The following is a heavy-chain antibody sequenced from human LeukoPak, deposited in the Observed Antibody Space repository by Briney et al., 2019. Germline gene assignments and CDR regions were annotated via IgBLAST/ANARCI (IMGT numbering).Heavy chain of an antibody. CDR2: IRYDGSNK. CDR3: AKWGQGVTYAFDY. J-gene: IGHJ4*02. CDR1: GFTFSSYG. V-gene: IGHV3-30*02. D-gene: IGHD2-21*02. Sequence: PGGSLRLSCAAYGFTFSSYGMHWVRQAPGKGLEWVAFIRYDGSNKYYADSVKGRFTISRDNSKNTLYLQMNSLRAEDTAAYYCAKWGQGVTYAFDYWGQGTLVTVSS.